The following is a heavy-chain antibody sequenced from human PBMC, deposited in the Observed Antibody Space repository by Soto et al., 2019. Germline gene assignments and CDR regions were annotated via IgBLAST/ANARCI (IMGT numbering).Heavy chain of an antibody. Sequence: GGSLRLSCAASGFIFNDYAMSWVRQAPGKGLEWVSAIGTSGSTTYYADSVKGRFTISRDNSKNTLFLQMNGLRSEDTAVYYCARGLGSGDYWGRGTLVTVSS. CDR3: ARGLGSGDY. CDR1: GFIFNDYA. CDR2: IGTSGSTT. V-gene: IGHV3-23*01. D-gene: IGHD6-25*01. J-gene: IGHJ4*02.